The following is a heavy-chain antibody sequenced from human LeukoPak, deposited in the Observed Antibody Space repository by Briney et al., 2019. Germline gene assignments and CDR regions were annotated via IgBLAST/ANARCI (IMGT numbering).Heavy chain of an antibody. CDR1: GFTFSSYE. CDR2: FYRGGST. D-gene: IGHD3-10*01. J-gene: IGHJ4*02. CDR3: ARVRRLGSDFDY. V-gene: IGHV3-66*01. Sequence: GGSLRLSCAASGFTFSSYEMNWVRQAPGKGLEWVSLFYRGGSTYYADSVTGRFTISRDYSKNALCLQMNSLRAEDTAVYYCARVRRLGSDFDYWGQGTLVTVSS.